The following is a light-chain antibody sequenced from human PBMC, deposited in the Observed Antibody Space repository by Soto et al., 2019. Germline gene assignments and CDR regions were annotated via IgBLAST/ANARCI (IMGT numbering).Light chain of an antibody. CDR2: AAS. V-gene: IGKV1-39*01. Sequence: DIQMTQSPSTLSASIGDRVNITCRASQTISTYLNWYQQKLGKAPTLLIYAASSLQSGVPSRFSGGGSGTDFTLTISSLQPEDFATYFCQQCYSSPRTFGQGTKVEIK. J-gene: IGKJ1*01. CDR3: QQCYSSPRT. CDR1: QTISTY.